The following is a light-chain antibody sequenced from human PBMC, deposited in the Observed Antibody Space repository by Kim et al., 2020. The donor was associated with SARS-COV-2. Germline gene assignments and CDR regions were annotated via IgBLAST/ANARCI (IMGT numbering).Light chain of an antibody. CDR1: KIGIKG. V-gene: IGLV3-21*04. J-gene: IGLJ2*01. CDR2: FDN. CDR3: QVWDNNSDHVVV. Sequence: PGETAIFTCGGNKIGIKGVHWYQRKPGQAPMVVIYFDNDRPSGIPDRFFGSNSGDTATLTITRVEAGDEADYYCQVWDNNSDHVVVFGGGTKLTVL.